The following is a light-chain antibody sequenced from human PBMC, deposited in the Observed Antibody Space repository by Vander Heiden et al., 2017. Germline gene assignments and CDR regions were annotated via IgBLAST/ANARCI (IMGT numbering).Light chain of an antibody. V-gene: IGKV1-39*01. Sequence: DIQLTQSPSSLSASVGDRVTITCRASQSISSYLNWYQQNPGKAPKLLIYAASSLQSGVPSRFSGSGSGTDFTRTISSLQPEDFATYYCQQSYSTRPLTFGGGTKVEIK. J-gene: IGKJ4*01. CDR1: QSISSY. CDR2: AAS. CDR3: QQSYSTRPLT.